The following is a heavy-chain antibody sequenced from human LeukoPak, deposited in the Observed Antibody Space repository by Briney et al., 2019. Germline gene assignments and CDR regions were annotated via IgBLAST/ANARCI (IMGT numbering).Heavy chain of an antibody. J-gene: IGHJ5*02. CDR3: ARHRDYHGSGSSNWFDP. CDR1: GGSISSSSYY. Sequence: SETLSLTCTVSGGSISSSSYYWGWIRQPPGKGLEWIGSIYYSGSTYYNPSLKSRVTISVDTSKNQFSLKLSSVTAADTAVYYCARHRDYHGSGSSNWFDPWGQGTLVTVSS. D-gene: IGHD3-10*01. V-gene: IGHV4-39*01. CDR2: IYYSGST.